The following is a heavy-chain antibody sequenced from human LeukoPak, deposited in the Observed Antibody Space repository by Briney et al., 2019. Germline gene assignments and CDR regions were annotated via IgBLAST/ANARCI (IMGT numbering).Heavy chain of an antibody. J-gene: IGHJ5*02. CDR1: GFTFSSYA. CDR2: ISGSGGST. CDR3: AKDSQALRYFDWPPGA. V-gene: IGHV3-23*01. Sequence: GGSLRLSCAASGFTFSSYAMSWVRQAPGQGLEWVSAISGSGGSTYYADSVKGRFTISRDNSKNTLYLQMNSLRAEDTAVYYCAKDSQALRYFDWPPGAWGQGTLVTVSS. D-gene: IGHD3-9*01.